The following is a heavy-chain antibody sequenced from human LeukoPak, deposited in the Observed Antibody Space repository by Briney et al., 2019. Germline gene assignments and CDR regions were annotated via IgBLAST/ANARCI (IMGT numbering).Heavy chain of an antibody. J-gene: IGHJ4*02. CDR2: IWYDGSNK. V-gene: IGHV3-33*01. Sequence: QPGGSLRLSCAASGFTFSSYGMHWVRHAPGKGLEWVAVIWYDGSNKYYADSVKGRFTISRDNSKTTPYLQMNSLRAEDTAVYSCATLRGLRGRSSPFPFDSWGQGTLVTVSS. CDR3: ATLRGLRGRSSPFPFDS. D-gene: IGHD6-13*01. CDR1: GFTFSSYG.